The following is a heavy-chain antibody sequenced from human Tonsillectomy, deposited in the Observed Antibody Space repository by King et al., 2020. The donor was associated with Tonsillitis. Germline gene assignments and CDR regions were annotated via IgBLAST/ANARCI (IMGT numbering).Heavy chain of an antibody. CDR1: GFNFSRYA. D-gene: IGHD2-15*01. J-gene: IGHJ6*03. Sequence: VQLVESGGGLVQPGGSLRLSCAASGFNFSRYAMSWVRQAPGKGLEWVSGITGDGVSTYYADSVKGRFTISRDNSTNTLYLQMNSLRAEDTAVYYCAKNIRYCSGGRCFYYFYMDVWGKGTTVTVSS. V-gene: IGHV3-23*04. CDR3: AKNIRYCSGGRCFYYFYMDV. CDR2: ITGDGVST.